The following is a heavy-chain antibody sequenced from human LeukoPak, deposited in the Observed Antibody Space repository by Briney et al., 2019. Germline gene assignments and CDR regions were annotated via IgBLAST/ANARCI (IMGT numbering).Heavy chain of an antibody. D-gene: IGHD4-17*01. J-gene: IGHJ6*03. Sequence: GGSLRLSCAASGFTFSSDAMKWVRQAPGRGLEWVATITSSGSRAYYTDSVKGRFTISRDNSKNTLYLQMNNLRAGDTATYYCAKGDYAYYYYMDVWGKGTMVTVSS. CDR1: GFTFSSDA. CDR3: AKGDYAYYYYMDV. V-gene: IGHV3-23*01. CDR2: ITSSGSRA.